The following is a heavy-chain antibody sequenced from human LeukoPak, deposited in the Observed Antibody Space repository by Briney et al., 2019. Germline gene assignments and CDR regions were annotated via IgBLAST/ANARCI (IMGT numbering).Heavy chain of an antibody. V-gene: IGHV1-18*01. CDR1: GYTFTSYG. CDR3: ARDLRGPIDF. Sequence: ASVKVSCKASGYTFTSYGVSWVRQAPGQGLEWMGWISAYNGNTNYAQKFQGRVTMTRNTSISTAYMELSSLRSEDTAVYYCARDLRGPIDFWGQGTLVTVSA. CDR2: ISAYNGNT. J-gene: IGHJ4*02.